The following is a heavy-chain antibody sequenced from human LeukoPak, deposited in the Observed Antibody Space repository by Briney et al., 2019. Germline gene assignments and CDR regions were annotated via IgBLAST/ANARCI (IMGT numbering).Heavy chain of an antibody. CDR2: IYPGDSDT. CDR3: ARQGGITSSYFDY. D-gene: IGHD6-13*01. CDR1: GYIFATYW. V-gene: IGHV5-51*01. J-gene: IGHJ4*02. Sequence: GESLKISCKGSGYIFATYWIGWVRQMPGKGLEWMGIIYPGDSDTRYSPSFQGQVTISADKSITTAYLQWSSLKASDSAMYYCARQGGITSSYFDYWGQGTLVTVSS.